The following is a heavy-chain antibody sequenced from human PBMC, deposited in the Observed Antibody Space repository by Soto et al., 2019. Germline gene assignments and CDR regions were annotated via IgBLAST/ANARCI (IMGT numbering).Heavy chain of an antibody. Sequence: QVQLVESGGGVVQPGRSLRLSCAASGFTFSSYAMHWVRQAPGKGLEWVAVISYDGSNKYYADSVKGRFTISRDNSKNTLYLQMNSLRAEDTAVYYCARGPGDFDWLETTDDYWGQGTLVTVSS. D-gene: IGHD3-9*01. CDR1: GFTFSSYA. J-gene: IGHJ4*02. CDR3: ARGPGDFDWLETTDDY. CDR2: ISYDGSNK. V-gene: IGHV3-30-3*01.